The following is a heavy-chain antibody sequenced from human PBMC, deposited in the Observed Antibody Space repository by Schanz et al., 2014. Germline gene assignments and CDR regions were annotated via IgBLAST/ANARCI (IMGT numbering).Heavy chain of an antibody. CDR2: ITPTLGKV. CDR3: ARDPQYYYGSGRGY. V-gene: IGHV1-69*08. D-gene: IGHD3-10*01. CDR1: GGTFRSYT. J-gene: IGHJ4*02. Sequence: QVQLVQSGAEVKKPGSSVKVSCKASGGTFRSYTVSWVRQAPGQGLEWMGRITPTLGKVDYAQKFQGRVTITADISTSTAYVELISLTSEDTAVYYCARDPQYYYGSGRGYWGQGTLVTVST.